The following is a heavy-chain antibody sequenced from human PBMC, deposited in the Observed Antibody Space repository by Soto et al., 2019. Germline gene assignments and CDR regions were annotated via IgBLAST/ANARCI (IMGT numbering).Heavy chain of an antibody. D-gene: IGHD2-15*01. CDR1: GYTFTSYG. CDR2: ISAYNGNT. Sequence: ASVKVSCKASGYTFTSYGISWVRQAPGQGLEWMGWISAYNGNTNYAQKLQGRVTMTTDTSTSTAYMELRSLRSDDTAVYYCARDGDGENDIVVVVAARYGMDVWGKGTTVTVSS. J-gene: IGHJ6*04. V-gene: IGHV1-18*01. CDR3: ARDGDGENDIVVVVAARYGMDV.